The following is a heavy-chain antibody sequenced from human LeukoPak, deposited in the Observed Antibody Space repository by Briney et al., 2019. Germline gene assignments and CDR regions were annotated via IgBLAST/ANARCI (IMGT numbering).Heavy chain of an antibody. CDR1: VRSFSGYY. CDR3: ASGDDYVWGSYPFNY. Sequence: SETLSLTCAVYVRSFSGYYWRWVRQPPRKGREWDGEIHDSGSPNFNAALTGRGPISVDPSRNQFSLRLGSVTTADTAGYHFASGDDYVWGSYPFNYWGQGTLVTVSS. D-gene: IGHD3-16*02. CDR2: IHDSGSP. J-gene: IGHJ4*02. V-gene: IGHV4-34*01.